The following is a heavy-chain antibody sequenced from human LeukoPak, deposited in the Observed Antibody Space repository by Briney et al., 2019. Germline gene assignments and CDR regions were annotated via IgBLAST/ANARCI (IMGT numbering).Heavy chain of an antibody. V-gene: IGHV1-18*01. D-gene: IGHD1-26*01. CDR2: ISGYNDNT. CDR1: GYTFSSYG. CDR3: ARDTRRSRARWENLGFDP. J-gene: IGHJ5*02. Sequence: WASVKVSCKASGYTFSSYGISWVRQAPGQGLEWMGWISGYNDNTKYYAQKLQGRVTMTTDTSTSTAYMELRSLRSDDTAVYYCARDTRRSRARWENLGFDPWGQGTLVTVSS.